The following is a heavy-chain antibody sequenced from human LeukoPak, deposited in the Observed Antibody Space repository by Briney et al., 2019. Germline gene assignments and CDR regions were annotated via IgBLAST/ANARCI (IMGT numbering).Heavy chain of an antibody. Sequence: GGSLRLSCAASGFIFTNYFMSWVRQAPGKGLEWVASIKHDGSEKYYVDSVRGRFTISRDNTMNSLYLQMSSLRAEDTAVYYCAKVSGGGLYYDGMDVWGQGTTVTVSS. D-gene: IGHD1-14*01. CDR2: IKHDGSEK. V-gene: IGHV3-7*01. CDR1: GFIFTNYF. CDR3: AKVSGGGLYYDGMDV. J-gene: IGHJ6*02.